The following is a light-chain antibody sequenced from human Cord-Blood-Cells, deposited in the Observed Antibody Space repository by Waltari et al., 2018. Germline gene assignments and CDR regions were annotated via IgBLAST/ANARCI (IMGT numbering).Light chain of an antibody. CDR2: DAS. Sequence: DIQMTQSPSTLSESVGDRVTITCRASQSISRGLAWYQQKPGKAPKLLIYDASSLESGVPSRFSGSGSGTEFTLTISSLQPDDFATYYCQQYNSYWTFGQGTKVEIK. CDR1: QSISRG. V-gene: IGKV1-5*01. CDR3: QQYNSYWT. J-gene: IGKJ1*01.